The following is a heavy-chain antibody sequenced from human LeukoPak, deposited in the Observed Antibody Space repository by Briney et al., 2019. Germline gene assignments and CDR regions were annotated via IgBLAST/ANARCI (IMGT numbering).Heavy chain of an antibody. CDR1: GFTFNDYG. CDR3: ARDKHYYDSSNYV. V-gene: IGHV3-20*04. J-gene: IGHJ4*02. Sequence: TGGSLRLSCAASGFTFNDYGMSWVRQGPGKGXEWVSGINWNGGTTGYADSVKGRFTISRDNAKNSLYLQMNSLRAEDTALYYCARDKHYYDSSNYVWGQGTLVTVSS. CDR2: INWNGGTT. D-gene: IGHD3-22*01.